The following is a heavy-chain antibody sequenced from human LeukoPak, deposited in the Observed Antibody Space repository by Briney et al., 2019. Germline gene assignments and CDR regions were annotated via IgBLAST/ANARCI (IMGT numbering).Heavy chain of an antibody. D-gene: IGHD3-10*01. CDR1: GFTLDDYA. CDR3: AKGARGPILNAFDI. J-gene: IGHJ3*02. CDR2: ISWNSGSI. V-gene: IGHV3-9*01. Sequence: GGSLRLSCAASGFTLDDYAMHWVRQAPGKGLEWVSGISWNSGSIGYADSVKGRFTISRDNAKNSLYLQMNSLRAEDTALYYCAKGARGPILNAFDIWGQGTMVTVSS.